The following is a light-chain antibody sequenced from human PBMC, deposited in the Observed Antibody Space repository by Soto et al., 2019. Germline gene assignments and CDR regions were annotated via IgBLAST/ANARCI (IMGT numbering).Light chain of an antibody. CDR2: AAS. J-gene: IGKJ4*01. Sequence: AIRMTQSPSSFSASTGDRVTITCRASQGISTYLAWYQQKPGKAPNLLIYAASTLQSGVPSRFSGSGSGTDFTLTINCLQSEDFATYYCQQYYSFPLTFGGGTKVETK. CDR1: QGISTY. V-gene: IGKV1-8*01. CDR3: QQYYSFPLT.